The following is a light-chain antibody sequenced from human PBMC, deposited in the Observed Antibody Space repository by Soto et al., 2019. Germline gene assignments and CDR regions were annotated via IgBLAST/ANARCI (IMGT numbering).Light chain of an antibody. J-gene: IGKJ1*01. CDR3: QQYGSSPRT. CDR2: DTS. V-gene: IGKV3-20*01. Sequence: EIVVTQSPATLSVSPGERVTLSCRASQSVSSSLAWYQQRPGQAPRLLIYDTSSRATGIPDRFSGSGSGTDFTLTISRVEPEDFAVYYCQQYGSSPRTFGHGTKVDIK. CDR1: QSVSSS.